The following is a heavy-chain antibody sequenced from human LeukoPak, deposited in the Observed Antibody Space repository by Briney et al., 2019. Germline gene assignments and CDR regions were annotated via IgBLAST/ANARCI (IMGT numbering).Heavy chain of an antibody. D-gene: IGHD3-10*01. CDR3: ARRGAGMVRGVFFDY. J-gene: IGHJ4*02. Sequence: SETLSLTCTVSGGSISSYYWSWIRQPPGKGLEWTGYIYYSGSTNYNPSLKSRVTISVDTSKNQFSLKLSSVTAADTAVYHCARRGAGMVRGVFFDYWGQGTLVTVSS. V-gene: IGHV4-59*01. CDR1: GGSISSYY. CDR2: IYYSGST.